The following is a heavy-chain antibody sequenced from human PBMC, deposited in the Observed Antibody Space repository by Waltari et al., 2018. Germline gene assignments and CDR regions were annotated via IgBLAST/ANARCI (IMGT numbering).Heavy chain of an antibody. CDR3: AKDAGAGGLDSDY. V-gene: IGHV3-30*02. D-gene: IGHD6-19*01. J-gene: IGHJ4*02. Sequence: QVQLVESGGGVVQPGGSLRLSCAASGFTFSSYGMHWVRQAPGKGLEWVAVIRYDGSNKYYADSVKGRFTISRDNSKNTLYLQMNSLRAEDTAVYYCAKDAGAGGLDSDYWGQGTLVTVSS. CDR1: GFTFSSYG. CDR2: IRYDGSNK.